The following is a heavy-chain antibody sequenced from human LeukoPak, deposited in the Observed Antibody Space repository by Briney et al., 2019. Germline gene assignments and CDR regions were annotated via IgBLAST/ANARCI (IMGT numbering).Heavy chain of an antibody. CDR2: ISGSGGST. D-gene: IGHD5-12*01. V-gene: IGHV3-23*01. Sequence: GGSLRLSCAASGFTFSSYAMGWVRQAPGKGLEWVSAISGSGGSTYYADSVKGRFTISRDNSKNTLYLQMNSLRAEDTAVYYCAKKPRRDGYMTWGQGTLVTVSS. CDR3: AKKPRRDGYMT. J-gene: IGHJ5*02. CDR1: GFTFSSYA.